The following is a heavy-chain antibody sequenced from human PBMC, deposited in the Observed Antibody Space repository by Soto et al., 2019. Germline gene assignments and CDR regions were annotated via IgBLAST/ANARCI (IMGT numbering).Heavy chain of an antibody. D-gene: IGHD2-2*01. V-gene: IGHV4-39*01. CDR3: GSGPSTTCLDN. J-gene: IGHJ4*02. Sequence: QLQVQESGPGQVKPSQTLSLTCTVSGGSITSHHYYWGWIRQPPGKGLEWIGSIYAGGNTYYNPSRRSRLTIFVDTAKNLIPRKLSSVTAADSAMYYCGSGPSTTCLDNWCLGNKVYVSS. CDR2: IYAGGNT. CDR1: GGSITSHHYY.